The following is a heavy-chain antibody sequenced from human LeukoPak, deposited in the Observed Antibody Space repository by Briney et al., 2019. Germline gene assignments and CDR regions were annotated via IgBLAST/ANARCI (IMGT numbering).Heavy chain of an antibody. Sequence: SETLSLTCTVSGGSISSGGYYWSWIRQPPGEGLEWIGYIYYSGSTYYNPSLKSRVTITVDTSKNQFSLKLSSVTAADTAVYYCARSSNYGDELDYWGQGTLVAVSS. D-gene: IGHD4-11*01. V-gene: IGHV4-30-4*01. CDR3: ARSSNYGDELDY. CDR2: IYYSGST. CDR1: GGSISSGGYY. J-gene: IGHJ4*02.